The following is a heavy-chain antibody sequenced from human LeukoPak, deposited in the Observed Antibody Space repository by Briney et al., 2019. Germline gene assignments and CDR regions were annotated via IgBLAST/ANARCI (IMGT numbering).Heavy chain of an antibody. D-gene: IGHD3-3*01. CDR1: GGSISSGGYS. J-gene: IGHJ5*02. Sequence: PSQTLSLTCDVSGGSISSGGYSWSWIRQPPGKGLEWIGYIYHSGSTYYNPSLKSRVTISVDRSKNQFSLKLSSVTAADTAVYYCARTIFGVVTWFDPWGQGTLVTVSS. CDR2: IYHSGST. V-gene: IGHV4-30-2*01. CDR3: ARTIFGVVTWFDP.